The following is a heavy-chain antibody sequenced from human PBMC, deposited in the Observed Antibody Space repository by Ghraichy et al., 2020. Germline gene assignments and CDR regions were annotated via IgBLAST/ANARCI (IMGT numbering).Heavy chain of an antibody. CDR3: ARGTGVEGTVVVLFDY. J-gene: IGHJ4*02. D-gene: IGHD1-26*01. CDR2: INSDGSST. Sequence: LSLTCAASGFTFSRYWMHWVRQAPGKGLVWVSRINSDGSSTSYADSVKDRFTISRDNAKNTLYLQMNSLRDEDTAVYYCARGTGVEGTVVVLFDYWGQGTLVTVSS. CDR1: GFTFSRYW. V-gene: IGHV3-74*01.